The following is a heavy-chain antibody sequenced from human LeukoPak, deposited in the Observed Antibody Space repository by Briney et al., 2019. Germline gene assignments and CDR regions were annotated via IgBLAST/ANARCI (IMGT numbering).Heavy chain of an antibody. J-gene: IGHJ4*02. V-gene: IGHV1-2*06. CDR1: GYIFTGYY. Sequence: ASVKVSCKASGYIFTGYYMHWVRQAPGQGLEWMGRINPNSGGTNYAQKFQGRVTMTRDTSISTAYMELSRLRSDDTAVYYCAREQGYCSGGSCSGVDYWGQGTLVTVSS. CDR2: INPNSGGT. D-gene: IGHD2-15*01. CDR3: AREQGYCSGGSCSGVDY.